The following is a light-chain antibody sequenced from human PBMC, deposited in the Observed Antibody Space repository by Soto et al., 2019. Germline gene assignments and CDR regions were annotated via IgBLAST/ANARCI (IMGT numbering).Light chain of an antibody. V-gene: IGKV3-20*01. CDR2: GAS. J-gene: IGKJ4*01. CDR1: RSVSSNF. Sequence: EIVLTQSPGTLSSSPGGRATLSCRASRSVSSNFLAWYQQKPGQAPRLLIYGASSRATGIPDRFSGSGSGTDSTLTISRLEPEDFAVYYCQQYGSSPPLTFGGGTKVDIK. CDR3: QQYGSSPPLT.